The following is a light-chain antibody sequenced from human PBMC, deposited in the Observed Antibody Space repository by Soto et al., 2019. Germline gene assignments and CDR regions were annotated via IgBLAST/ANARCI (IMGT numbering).Light chain of an antibody. CDR1: QSINNY. CDR3: LQSYRTPLT. J-gene: IGKJ4*01. CDR2: GAS. V-gene: IGKV1-39*01. Sequence: DIHITQSPSWLPASLGDRATITFRASQSINNYLSWYQQKPGKAPNLLIFGASTLQSGVTSRFSGSGSGTDFTLTISSLQPEDFATYYCLQSYRTPLTFGGGTKVDIK.